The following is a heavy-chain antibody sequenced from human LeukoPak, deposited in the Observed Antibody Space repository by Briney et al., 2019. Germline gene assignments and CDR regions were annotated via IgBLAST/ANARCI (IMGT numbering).Heavy chain of an antibody. CDR1: GFTVSSNY. Sequence: GGSLRLSCAASGFTVSSNYMSWVRQAPGKGLEWVSVIYSGGSTYCADSVKGRFTISRDNSKNTLYLQMNSLRAEDTAVYYCARDLTTVTTVGPDDAFDIWGQGTMVTVSS. CDR2: IYSGGST. J-gene: IGHJ3*02. D-gene: IGHD4-17*01. V-gene: IGHV3-53*01. CDR3: ARDLTTVTTVGPDDAFDI.